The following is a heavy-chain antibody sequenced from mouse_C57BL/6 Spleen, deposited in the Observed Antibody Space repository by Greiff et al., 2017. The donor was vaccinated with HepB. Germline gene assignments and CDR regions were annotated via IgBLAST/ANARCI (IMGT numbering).Heavy chain of an antibody. CDR3: ARRELIRYLAWFAY. CDR2: IDPSDSYT. CDR1: GYTFTSYW. D-gene: IGHD1-1*01. J-gene: IGHJ3*01. Sequence: QVQLQQPGAELVKPGASVKLSCKASGYTFTSYWMQWVKQRPGQGLEWIGEIDPSDSYTNYNQKFKGKATLTVDTSSSTAYMQLSSLTSEDSAVYFCARRELIRYLAWFAYWGQGTLVTVSA. V-gene: IGHV1-50*01.